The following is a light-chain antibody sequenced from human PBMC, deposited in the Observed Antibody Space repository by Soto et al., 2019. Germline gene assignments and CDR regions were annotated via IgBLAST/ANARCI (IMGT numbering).Light chain of an antibody. CDR2: GAS. CDR1: QSVGNN. V-gene: IGKV3-15*01. CDR3: QQYNGWPIT. J-gene: IGKJ5*01. Sequence: EIVMTQSPGTLSVSPWERVTLSCRASQSVGNNLAWHQQKPGQAPRLLIYGASTRATGFPARFSGSGSGTEFTLTISSLQSEDFAVYYCQQYNGWPITFGQGTRLE.